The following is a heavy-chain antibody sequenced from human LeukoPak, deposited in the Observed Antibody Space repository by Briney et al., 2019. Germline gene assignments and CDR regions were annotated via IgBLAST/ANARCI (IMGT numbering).Heavy chain of an antibody. D-gene: IGHD5-24*01. J-gene: IGHJ2*01. CDR2: IYYSGST. Sequence: YIYYSGSTKNNPSLKSRVTISVDTSKNQFPLKLSSVTAADTAVYYCASDWMATIGWYFDLWGRGTLVTVSS. CDR3: ASDWMATIGWYFDL. V-gene: IGHV4-59*08.